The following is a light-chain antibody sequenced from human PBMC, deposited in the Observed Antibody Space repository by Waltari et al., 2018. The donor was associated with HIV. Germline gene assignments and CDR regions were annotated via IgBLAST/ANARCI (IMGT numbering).Light chain of an antibody. J-gene: IGLJ3*02. V-gene: IGLV1-44*01. CDR1: SSNIGSNT. CDR2: RND. Sequence: QSVLTQPPSASGTPGQRVTISCSGSSSNIGSNTVSWYQQVPGTAPKVFIYRNDDRPSGVPDRFAGSKSGTSASLAISGLQSEDGADYYCATWDDSLNGWVFGGGTKVTVL. CDR3: ATWDDSLNGWV.